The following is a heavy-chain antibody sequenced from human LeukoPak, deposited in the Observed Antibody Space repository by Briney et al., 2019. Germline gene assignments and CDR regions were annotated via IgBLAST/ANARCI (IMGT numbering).Heavy chain of an antibody. CDR1: GYTFTSYD. CDR3: ARTLGYCSSTSCYFSPYYYYGMDV. Sequence: ASVKVSCKASGYTFTSYDINWVRQATGQGLEWMGWMNPNSGNTGYAQKFQGRVTMTRNTSISTAYMELSSLRSEDTAVYYCARTLGYCSSTSCYFSPYYYYGMDVWGQGTTVTVSS. V-gene: IGHV1-8*01. J-gene: IGHJ6*02. CDR2: MNPNSGNT. D-gene: IGHD2-2*01.